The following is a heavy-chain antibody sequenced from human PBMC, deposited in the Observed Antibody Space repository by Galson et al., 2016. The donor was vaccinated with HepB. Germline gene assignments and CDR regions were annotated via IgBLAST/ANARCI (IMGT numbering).Heavy chain of an antibody. D-gene: IGHD3-16*01. CDR1: GYSFSNYW. CDR3: ARHGMRGSDDDKFFSIDH. V-gene: IGHV5-51*01. CDR2: IYPDDSDL. Sequence: QSGAEVKKSGESLKISCKGSGYSFSNYWIGWVRQMPGKGLEWMGIIYPDDSDLRYSPSFQGQVTISADKSLSTTYLKWSSLKASDTAIYYCARHGMRGSDDDKFFSIDHWGQGTQVTVSS. J-gene: IGHJ4*02.